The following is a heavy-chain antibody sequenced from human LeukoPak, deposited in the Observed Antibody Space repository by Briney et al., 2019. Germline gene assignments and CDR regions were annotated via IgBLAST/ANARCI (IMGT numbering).Heavy chain of an antibody. V-gene: IGHV1-69*05. D-gene: IGHD6-13*01. CDR2: IIPIFGTA. CDR3: ARDCVGYSSTY. J-gene: IGHJ4*02. Sequence: EASVKVSCKASGGTFSSYAISWMRQAPGQGLEWMGGIIPIFGTANYAQKFQGRVTITTDESTSTAYMELSSLRSDDTAVYYCARDCVGYSSTYWGQGTLVTVSS. CDR1: GGTFSSYA.